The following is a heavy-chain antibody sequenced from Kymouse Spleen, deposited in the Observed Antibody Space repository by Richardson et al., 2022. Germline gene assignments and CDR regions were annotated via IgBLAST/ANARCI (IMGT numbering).Heavy chain of an antibody. CDR3: TTAGGSGSYYNPSYYYYGMDV. CDR1: GFTFSNAW. CDR2: IKSKTDGGTT. Sequence: EVQLVESGGGLVKPGGSLRLSCAASGFTFSNAWMSWVRQAPGKGLEWVGRIKSKTDGGTTDYAAPVKGRFTISRDDSKNTLYLQMNSLKTEDTAVYYCTTAGGSGSYYNPSYYYYGMDVWGQGTTVTVSS. J-gene: IGHJ6*02. V-gene: IGHV3-15*01. D-gene: IGHD3-10*01.